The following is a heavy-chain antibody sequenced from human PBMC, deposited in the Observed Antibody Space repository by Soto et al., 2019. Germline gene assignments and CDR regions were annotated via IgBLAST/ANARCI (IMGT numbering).Heavy chain of an antibody. CDR3: ARVWGGSNGFDP. D-gene: IGHD3-16*01. V-gene: IGHV4-30-2*01. Sequence: SETLSLTCAVSCGSISSCGYSWSWIRQPPGKGLEWIGYIYHSGSTYYNPSLKSRVTISVDRSKNQFSLKLSSVTAADTAVYYCARVWGGSNGFDPWGQGTLVTVS. CDR2: IYHSGST. CDR1: CGSISSCGYS. J-gene: IGHJ5*02.